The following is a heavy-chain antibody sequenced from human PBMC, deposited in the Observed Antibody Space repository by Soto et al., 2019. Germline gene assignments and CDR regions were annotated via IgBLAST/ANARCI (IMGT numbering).Heavy chain of an antibody. Sequence: GESLKISCKGSGYSFTSYWIGWVRQMPGKGLEWMGIIYPGDSDTRYSPSFQGQVTISADKSISTAYLQWSSLKASDTAMYYCARLPLYYYDSSGYGLDYWGQGTLVTVSS. J-gene: IGHJ4*02. CDR2: IYPGDSDT. V-gene: IGHV5-51*01. CDR3: ARLPLYYYDSSGYGLDY. CDR1: GYSFTSYW. D-gene: IGHD3-22*01.